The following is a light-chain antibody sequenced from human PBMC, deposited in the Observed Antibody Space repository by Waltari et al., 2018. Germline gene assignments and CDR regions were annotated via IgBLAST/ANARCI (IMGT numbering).Light chain of an antibody. Sequence: QSVLTQPPSASGTPGQRVTISCSGRSSNIGSNYVYWYQHVPGAAPKLLIYRNNPRPSRVPDRFSGSKSGTSASLAISGLRSEDEADYYCAAWDDSLSRWLLGGGTKLTVL. J-gene: IGLJ3*02. CDR2: RNN. V-gene: IGLV1-47*01. CDR3: AAWDDSLSRWL. CDR1: SSNIGSNY.